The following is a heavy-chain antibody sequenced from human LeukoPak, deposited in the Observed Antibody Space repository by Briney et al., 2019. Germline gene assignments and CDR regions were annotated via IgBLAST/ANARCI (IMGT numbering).Heavy chain of an antibody. CDR3: ARDWGQPEPAYYYDSSGYYQFDY. J-gene: IGHJ4*02. Sequence: ASVKVSCKASGYTFTSYYMHWVRQAPGQGLEWMGIINPSGGSTSYAQKFQGRVTMTRDTSTSTVYMELSSLRSEDTAVYYCARDWGQPEPAYYYDSSGYYQFDYWGQGTLVTVSS. D-gene: IGHD3-22*01. V-gene: IGHV1-46*01. CDR1: GYTFTSYY. CDR2: INPSGGST.